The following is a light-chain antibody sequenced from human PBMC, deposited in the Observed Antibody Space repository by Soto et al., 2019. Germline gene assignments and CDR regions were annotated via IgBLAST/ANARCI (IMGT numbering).Light chain of an antibody. CDR3: QQRQYWPPIT. V-gene: IGKV3-11*01. J-gene: IGKJ5*01. Sequence: EIVMTQSPATLSSSPGETATLSCRASQHVSLSLAWYQQKPGQAPSLLIFDTSRRATGIPARFSGSGSGTDFTLTISSLEPEDCAIYYCQQRQYWPPITFGQGTRLEIK. CDR1: QHVSLS. CDR2: DTS.